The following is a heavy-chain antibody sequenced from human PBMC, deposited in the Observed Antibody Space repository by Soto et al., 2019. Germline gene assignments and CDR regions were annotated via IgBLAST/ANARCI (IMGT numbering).Heavy chain of an antibody. V-gene: IGHV1-3*01. CDR3: ARDLRVVAAAHYYHYGMDV. D-gene: IGHD2-15*01. CDR2: INAGNGNT. J-gene: IGHJ6*02. Sequence: GASVKVSCKASGYTFTSYAMHWVRQAPGQRLEWMGWINAGNGNTKYSQKFQGRVTITRDTSASTAYMELSSLRSEDTAVYYCARDLRVVAAAHYYHYGMDVWGQGTTVTVSS. CDR1: GYTFTSYA.